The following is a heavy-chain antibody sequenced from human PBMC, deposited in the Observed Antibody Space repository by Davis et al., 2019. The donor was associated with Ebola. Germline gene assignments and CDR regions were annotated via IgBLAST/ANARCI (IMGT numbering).Heavy chain of an antibody. D-gene: IGHD4-17*01. CDR2: VYYGGST. CDR3: ARGNYGDYIVLYYYNMDV. J-gene: IGHJ6*02. CDR1: GDSIETYF. V-gene: IGHV4-59*01. Sequence: GSLRLSCTVSGDSIETYFWTWIRQPPGGGLEWIGYVYYGGSTDYNPSLKSRVTMSVDTSKNQFSLKLSSVTAADTAVYYCARGNYGDYIVLYYYNMDVWGQGTTVTVSS.